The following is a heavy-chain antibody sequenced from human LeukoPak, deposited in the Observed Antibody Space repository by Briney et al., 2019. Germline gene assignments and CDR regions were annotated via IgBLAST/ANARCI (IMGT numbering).Heavy chain of an antibody. J-gene: IGHJ5*02. CDR3: ARQFVPEAWFDP. CDR2: IYPGDSDT. D-gene: IGHD3-16*01. Sequence: PGESLRISCKGSGYSFSTYWITWVRQMPGKGLEWMGIIYPGDSDTRYSPSFQGQVTISADKSISTAYLQWSSLKASDTAMYYCARQFVPEAWFDPWGQGTLVTVSS. V-gene: IGHV5-51*01. CDR1: GYSFSTYW.